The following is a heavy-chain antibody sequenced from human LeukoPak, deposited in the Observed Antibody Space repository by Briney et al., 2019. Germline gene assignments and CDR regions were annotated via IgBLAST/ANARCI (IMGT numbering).Heavy chain of an antibody. D-gene: IGHD3-9*01. J-gene: IGHJ4*02. V-gene: IGHV3-15*01. CDR1: GFTFSNAW. CDR2: IKSKTDGGTT. Sequence: GGSLRLSCAASGFTFSNAWMSWVRQAPGKGLEWVGRIKSKTDGGTTDYAAPVKGRFTISRDDSKNTLYLQMNSLKTEDTAVYYCTTGCITIFMGPEYWGQGTLVTVSS. CDR3: TTGCITIFMGPEY.